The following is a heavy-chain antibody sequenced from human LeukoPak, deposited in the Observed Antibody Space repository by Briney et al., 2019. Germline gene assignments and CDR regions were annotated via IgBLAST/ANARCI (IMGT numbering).Heavy chain of an antibody. J-gene: IGHJ4*02. Sequence: ASVKVSCKASGYSFTSNYIHWVRQAPGQGLEWMGIINPSGGSTSYAQKFQGRVTMTRDTSTSTVYMELSSLRSEDTAVYYCARVLTRNRGALDYWGQGTLVTVSS. V-gene: IGHV1-46*01. CDR3: ARVLTRNRGALDY. D-gene: IGHD1-14*01. CDR2: INPSGGST. CDR1: GYSFTSNY.